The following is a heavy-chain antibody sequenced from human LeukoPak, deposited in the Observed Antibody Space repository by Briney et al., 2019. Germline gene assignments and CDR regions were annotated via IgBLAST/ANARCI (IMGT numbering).Heavy chain of an antibody. V-gene: IGHV1-2*02. Sequence: GASVKVSCNASGYTFTHYYIHWVRQAPRHGLQWMGWINPNSGGTNYAQKFQGRVTMTRDTSISTAYMELSRLRSEDTAVYYCARDERAAAGNYWGQGTLVTVSS. J-gene: IGHJ4*02. D-gene: IGHD6-13*01. CDR3: ARDERAAAGNY. CDR2: INPNSGGT. CDR1: GYTFTHYY.